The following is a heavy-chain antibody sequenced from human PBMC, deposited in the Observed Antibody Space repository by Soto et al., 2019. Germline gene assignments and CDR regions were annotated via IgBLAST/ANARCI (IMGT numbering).Heavy chain of an antibody. CDR2: INHSGST. CDR3: ARARFDSWSHIYYGLDV. D-gene: IGHD3-3*01. CDR1: GGSVSGYY. V-gene: IGHV4-34*01. Sequence: QVQLQQWGAGLLKPSETLSLTCAVYGGSVSGYYWTWLRQPPGKGLEWIGEINHSGSTDYNPALKSRVTMSVDTSKNQFSLRVPSVTAADTAVYYCARARFDSWSHIYYGLDVWGQGTTVTVSS. J-gene: IGHJ6*02.